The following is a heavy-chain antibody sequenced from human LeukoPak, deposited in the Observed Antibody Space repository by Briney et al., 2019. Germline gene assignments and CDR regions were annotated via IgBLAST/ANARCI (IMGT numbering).Heavy chain of an antibody. Sequence: GGSLRHSCAASGFTFSSYSMNWVRQAPGRGLEWVSSISSSSSYIYYADSVKGRFTISRDNAKNSLYLQMNSLRAEDTAVYYCARGEDSYELRYFAMFDPWGQGTLVTPSS. J-gene: IGHJ5*02. CDR3: ARGEDSYELRYFAMFDP. V-gene: IGHV3-21*01. CDR1: GFTFSSYS. D-gene: IGHD3-9*01. CDR2: ISSSSSYI.